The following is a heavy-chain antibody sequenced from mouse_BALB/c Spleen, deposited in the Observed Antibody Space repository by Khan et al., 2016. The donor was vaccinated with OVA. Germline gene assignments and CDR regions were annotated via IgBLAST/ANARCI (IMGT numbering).Heavy chain of an antibody. D-gene: IGHD2-14*01. V-gene: IGHV9-3-1*01. J-gene: IGHJ4*01. CDR2: INTYSGEP. Sequence: QIQLVQSGPELKKPGETVKISCKASGYIFTNHGMNWVKQAPGKGLKWMGWINTYSGEPTYVEDFKGRFAFSLETSASTAYLHINNLKNEDTATYFCARVGYSGTMDSWGQGTSVTVSS. CDR3: ARVGYSGTMDS. CDR1: GYIFTNHG.